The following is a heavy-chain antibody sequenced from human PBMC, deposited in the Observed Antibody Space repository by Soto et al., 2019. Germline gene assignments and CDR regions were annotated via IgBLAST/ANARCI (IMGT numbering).Heavy chain of an antibody. Sequence: ASVQVSCKASGYTFTSYDINWVRQATGQGLEWMGWMNPNSGNTGYAQKFQGRVTMTRNTSISTAYMELSRLRSEDTAVYYCARTPPYSSGWYNWFDPWGQGTLVTVSS. V-gene: IGHV1-8*01. D-gene: IGHD6-19*01. J-gene: IGHJ5*02. CDR1: GYTFTSYD. CDR3: ARTPPYSSGWYNWFDP. CDR2: MNPNSGNT.